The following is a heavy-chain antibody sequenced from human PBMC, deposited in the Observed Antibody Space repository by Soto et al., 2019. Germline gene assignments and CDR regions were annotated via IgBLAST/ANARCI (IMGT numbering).Heavy chain of an antibody. CDR2: FDPEDGET. CDR3: AILPHDSSGQTPFDY. Sequence: SVKVSCKVSGYTLTELSMHWVRQAPVKGLEWMGGFDPEDGETIYAQKFQGRVTMTEDTSTDTAYMELSSLRSEDTAVYYCAILPHDSSGQTPFDYWGQGTLVTVSS. V-gene: IGHV1-24*01. J-gene: IGHJ4*02. D-gene: IGHD3-22*01. CDR1: GYTLTELS.